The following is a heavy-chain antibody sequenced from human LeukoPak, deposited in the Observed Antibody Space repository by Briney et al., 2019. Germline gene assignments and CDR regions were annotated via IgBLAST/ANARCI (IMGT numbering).Heavy chain of an antibody. V-gene: IGHV1-69*13. CDR2: LIPIFGTA. CDR1: GGTFSSYA. CDR3: ARATWYGDPGSYYYYMDV. D-gene: IGHD4-17*01. Sequence: SVNVSCKASGGTFSSYAISWVRQAPGQGLEWMGGLIPIFGTAKYAQKFQGRVTINADESTSTAYMELSSLRSEDTAVYYCARATWYGDPGSYYYYMDVWGKGTTVTVSS. J-gene: IGHJ6*03.